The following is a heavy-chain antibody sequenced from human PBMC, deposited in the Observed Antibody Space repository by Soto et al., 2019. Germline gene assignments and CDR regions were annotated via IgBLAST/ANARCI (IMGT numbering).Heavy chain of an antibody. CDR2: ISASGDST. D-gene: IGHD2-2*01. CDR3: EKGVVVVPTDRIYYFDC. J-gene: IGHJ4*02. CDR1: VFTFSSYA. V-gene: IGHV3-23*01. Sequence: EVQLLESGGGLVQPGGSLRLSCVASVFTFSSYAMSWVRQAPGKGLEWVSGISASGDSTYYADSVKGRFTISRDNSKNTLYLQMNSLRADDTAVYYCEKGVVVVPTDRIYYFDCWGQGTLVTVSS.